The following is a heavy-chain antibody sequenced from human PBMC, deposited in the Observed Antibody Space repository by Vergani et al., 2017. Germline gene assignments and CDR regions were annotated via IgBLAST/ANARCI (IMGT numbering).Heavy chain of an antibody. CDR3: ARALYYYDSSGYYHYYYYGMDV. CDR2: IWYDGSNK. D-gene: IGHD3-22*01. Sequence: QVQLVESGGGLVKPGGSLRLSCAASGFTFSSYGMHWVRQAPGKGLEWVAVIWYDGSNKYYADSVKGRFTISRDNSKNTLYLQMNSLRAEDTAVYYCARALYYYDSSGYYHYYYYGMDVWGQGTTVTVSS. V-gene: IGHV3-33*01. CDR1: GFTFSSYG. J-gene: IGHJ6*02.